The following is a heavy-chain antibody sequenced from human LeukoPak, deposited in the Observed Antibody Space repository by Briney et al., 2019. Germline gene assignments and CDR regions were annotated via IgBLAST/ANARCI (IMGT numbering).Heavy chain of an antibody. CDR1: NGSISSAYR. Sequence: SQTLSLTCTVSNGSISSAYRWPWIRQSAGKGLEWIGRVDTSGSTKYNPSLKSRVTISFDTSKNQFSLRLTSVTAADTAVYYCTSGEYTQGSDVWGQGTMVTVTS. CDR3: TSGEYTQGSDV. J-gene: IGHJ3*01. D-gene: IGHD4-17*01. V-gene: IGHV4-61*02. CDR2: VDTSGST.